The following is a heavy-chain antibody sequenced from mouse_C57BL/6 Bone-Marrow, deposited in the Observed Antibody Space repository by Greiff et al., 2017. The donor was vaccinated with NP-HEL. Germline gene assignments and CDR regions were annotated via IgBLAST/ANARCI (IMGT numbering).Heavy chain of an antibody. CDR1: GFTFSDAW. J-gene: IGHJ3*01. D-gene: IGHD1-1*01. V-gene: IGHV6-6*01. CDR2: IRNKANNHAT. Sequence: EVKLQESGGGLVQPGGSMKLSCAASGFTFSDAWMDWVRQSPEKGLEWVAEIRNKANNHATYYAESVKGRFTISRDDSKSSVYLQMNSLRAEDTGIYYCTRPYYYGKGWFAYWGQGTLVTVSA. CDR3: TRPYYYGKGWFAY.